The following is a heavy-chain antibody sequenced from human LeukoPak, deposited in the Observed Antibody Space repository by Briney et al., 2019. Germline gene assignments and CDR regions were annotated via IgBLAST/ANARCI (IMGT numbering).Heavy chain of an antibody. V-gene: IGHV1-2*02. CDR1: GYTFTGYY. D-gene: IGHD5-12*01. J-gene: IGHJ4*02. CDR2: SNPNSGDT. CDR3: AREYSRYSGTYYDY. Sequence: ASVKVSCKASGYTFTGYYVHWVRQAPGQGLEWMGWSNPNSGDTNYAQKFQGRVTMTRDTSISTAYMELSRVRSDDTAVYYCAREYSRYSGTYYDYWGQGTLVTVSS.